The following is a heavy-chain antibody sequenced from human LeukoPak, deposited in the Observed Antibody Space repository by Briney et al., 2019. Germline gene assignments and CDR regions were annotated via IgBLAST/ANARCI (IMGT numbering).Heavy chain of an antibody. CDR2: IRGSGVST. Sequence: PGGSLRLSCAASGFTFNHYAMSWVRQAPGKGLEWVSSIRGSGVSTYHADSVKGRFTISRDTSMNTLHLQMNRLRAEDTAVYYCAKDQGDRLTCYGGWSDSWGQGTLVSVSS. D-gene: IGHD2-15*01. CDR3: AKDQGDRLTCYGGWSDS. J-gene: IGHJ5*01. V-gene: IGHV3-23*01. CDR1: GFTFNHYA.